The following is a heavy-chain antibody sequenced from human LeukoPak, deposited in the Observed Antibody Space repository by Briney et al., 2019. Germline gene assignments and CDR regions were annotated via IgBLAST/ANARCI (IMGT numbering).Heavy chain of an antibody. CDR1: GFRFGRDW. J-gene: IGHJ1*01. D-gene: IGHD2-2*01. CDR2: VKQDGTKK. CDR3: ATLDSTKSVL. V-gene: IGHV3-7*01. Sequence: PGGSLRLTCVASGFRFGRDWISCVRQAPGKGLEWVACVKQDGTKKNYVVSVWGRFTVSVDNGKNSLYLQMNSLRAEDTAKYYCATLDSTKSVLWGRGTAVIVSS.